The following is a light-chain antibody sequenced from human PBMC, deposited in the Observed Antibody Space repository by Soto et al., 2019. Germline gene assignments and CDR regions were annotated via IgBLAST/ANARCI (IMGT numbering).Light chain of an antibody. V-gene: IGKV2-28*01. Sequence: DIVMTQSPLSLPVTPGEPASISCRSSQSLLHSNGYNYLDWYLQKPGQSPQLLIYLGSNRASGVPDRFSGSGSGTDFTLKINRVEAEDVGVYYCMQALQTPLTFGGGTKGEIK. CDR2: LGS. CDR1: QSLLHSNGYNY. CDR3: MQALQTPLT. J-gene: IGKJ4*01.